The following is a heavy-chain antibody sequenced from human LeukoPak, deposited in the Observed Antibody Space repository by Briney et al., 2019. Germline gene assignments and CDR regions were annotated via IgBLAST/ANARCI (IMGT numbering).Heavy chain of an antibody. J-gene: IGHJ4*02. D-gene: IGHD3-3*01. V-gene: IGHV4-31*03. CDR2: IYYSGST. CDR1: GGSISSGGYY. CDR3: ATYYDFWSGYYAFDY. Sequence: SETLSLTCTVSGGSISSGGYYWSWIRQHPGKGLEWIGYIYYSGSTYYNPSLKSRVTISVDTSKNQFSLKLSSVTAADTAVYYCATYYDFWSGYYAFDYWGQGTLVTVSS.